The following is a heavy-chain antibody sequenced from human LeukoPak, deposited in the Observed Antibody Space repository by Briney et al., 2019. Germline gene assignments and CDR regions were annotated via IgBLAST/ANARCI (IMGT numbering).Heavy chain of an antibody. D-gene: IGHD2-2*01. J-gene: IGHJ5*02. CDR3: ATYHQRFDP. Sequence: SETLSLTCTVSGVSISSSSYYWGWIRQPPGKGLEWIGSIYYSGSTYYNPSLKSRVTISVDTSKNQFSLKLSSVTAADTAVYYCATYHQRFDPWGQGTLVTVSS. CDR2: IYYSGST. V-gene: IGHV4-39*01. CDR1: GVSISSSSYY.